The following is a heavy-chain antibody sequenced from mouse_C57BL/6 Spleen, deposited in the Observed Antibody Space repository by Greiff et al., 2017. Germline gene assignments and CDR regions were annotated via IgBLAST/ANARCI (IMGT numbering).Heavy chain of an antibody. CDR2: IYPRSGNT. CDR1: GYTFTSYG. D-gene: IGHD2-3*01. CDR3: ARSYEGYPPCDY. J-gene: IGHJ2*01. V-gene: IGHV1-81*01. Sequence: VKLQESGAELARPGASVKMSCKASGYTFTSYGISWVKQRTGQGLEWIGEIYPRSGNTNYNEKFKGKATLTADKSSSTAYMELRSLTSEDSAVYFCARSYEGYPPCDYWGQGTTLTVSS.